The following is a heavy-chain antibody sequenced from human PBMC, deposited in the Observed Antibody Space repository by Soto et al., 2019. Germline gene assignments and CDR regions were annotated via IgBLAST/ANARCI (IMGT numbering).Heavy chain of an antibody. CDR1: GGSISSYY. J-gene: IGHJ4*02. CDR2: IYYSGST. D-gene: IGHD4-17*01. V-gene: IGHV4-59*01. CDR3: ARGYGDYVLDY. Sequence: QVQLQESGPGLVKPSETLSLTCTVSGGSISSYYWSWIRQPPGKGLEWIGYIYYSGSTNYNPSLKSRVTISVDTSKNQFSLKLSSVTAAYTAVYYCARGYGDYVLDYWGQGTLVNVSS.